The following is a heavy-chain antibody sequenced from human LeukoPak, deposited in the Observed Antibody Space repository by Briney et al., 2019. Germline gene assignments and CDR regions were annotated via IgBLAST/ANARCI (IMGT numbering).Heavy chain of an antibody. Sequence: PSETLSLTCTVSGGSISGSNYYWGWIRQPPGKGLEWIGYIYYSGSTNYNPSLKSRVTISVDTSKNQFSLKLSSVTAADTAVYYCARVGCGGDCLGYYYYYMDVWGKGTTVTVSS. V-gene: IGHV4-61*05. D-gene: IGHD2-21*02. J-gene: IGHJ6*03. CDR3: ARVGCGGDCLGYYYYYMDV. CDR1: GGSISGSNYY. CDR2: IYYSGST.